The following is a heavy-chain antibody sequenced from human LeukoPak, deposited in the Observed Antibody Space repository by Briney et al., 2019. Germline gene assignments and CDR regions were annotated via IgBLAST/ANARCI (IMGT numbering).Heavy chain of an antibody. J-gene: IGHJ4*02. CDR3: ARVVTPVSDFDY. Sequence: ASVKASCKASGYTFTSYGISWVRQAPGQGLEWMGWISAYNGNTNYAQKLQGRVTMTTDTSTSTAYMELRSLRSDDTAVYYCARVVTPVSDFDYWGQGTLVTVSS. D-gene: IGHD4-23*01. CDR1: GYTFTSYG. V-gene: IGHV1-18*01. CDR2: ISAYNGNT.